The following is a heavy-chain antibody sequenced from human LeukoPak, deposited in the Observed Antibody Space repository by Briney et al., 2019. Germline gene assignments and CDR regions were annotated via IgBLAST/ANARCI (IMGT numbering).Heavy chain of an antibody. CDR2: ISSSSIYI. V-gene: IGHV3-21*01. CDR3: AREREYNYGHMLGY. CDR1: GFTLSSYS. Sequence: GGSLRLSCAASGFTLSSYSMNWVRQAPGKGLEWGSSISSSSIYIYYADSVKGRFTISRDNAKNSLYLQMNSLRAEDAAVYYCAREREYNYGHMLGYWGQGTLVTVSS. D-gene: IGHD5-18*01. J-gene: IGHJ4*02.